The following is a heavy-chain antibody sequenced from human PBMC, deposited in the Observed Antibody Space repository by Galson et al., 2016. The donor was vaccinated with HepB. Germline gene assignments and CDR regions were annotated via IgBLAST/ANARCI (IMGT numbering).Heavy chain of an antibody. D-gene: IGHD6-13*01. CDR1: GLTFSGSA. CDR3: TRHLDPGYSSPWYFWFDP. J-gene: IGHJ5*02. V-gene: IGHV3-73*01. Sequence: SLRLSCAVSGLTFSGSAMHWVRQASGKGLEWVGHIRSKANNYATAYAASVKGRFTISRDDSKNTAYLQMNSLKTEDTAVYYCTRHLDPGYSSPWYFWFDPWGQGTLVTVSS. CDR2: IRSKANNYAT.